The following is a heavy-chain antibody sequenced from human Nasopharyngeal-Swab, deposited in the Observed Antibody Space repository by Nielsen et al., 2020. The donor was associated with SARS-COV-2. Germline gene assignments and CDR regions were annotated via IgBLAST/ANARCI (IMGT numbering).Heavy chain of an antibody. CDR2: ISSSGNYT. Sequence: WIRQPPGKGLEWVSYISSSGNYTNYADSVKGRFTISRDNAKNSLFLQMNSLRGEDTAVYYCASRPRAGYWGQGTLVTVSS. CDR3: ASRPRAGY. J-gene: IGHJ4*02. V-gene: IGHV3-11*06.